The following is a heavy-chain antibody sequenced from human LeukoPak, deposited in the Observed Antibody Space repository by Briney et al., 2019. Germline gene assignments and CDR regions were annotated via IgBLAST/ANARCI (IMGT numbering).Heavy chain of an antibody. CDR2: INPSGGST. D-gene: IGHD5-18*01. J-gene: IGHJ6*02. V-gene: IGHV1-46*01. Sequence: ASVKVSCKASGYTFTSYYMHRVRQAPGQGLEWMGIINPSGGSTSYAQKFQGRVTMTRDTSTSTVSMELSSLRSEDTAVYYCARFPNTAMVMGLEYYYYGMDVWGQGTTVTVSS. CDR1: GYTFTSYY. CDR3: ARFPNTAMVMGLEYYYYGMDV.